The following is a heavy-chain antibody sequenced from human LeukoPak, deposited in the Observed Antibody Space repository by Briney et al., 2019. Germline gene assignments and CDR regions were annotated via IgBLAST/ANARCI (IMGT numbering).Heavy chain of an antibody. CDR3: ARGGDYYDSSGYYHFDY. J-gene: IGHJ4*02. CDR2: INHSGST. CDR1: GGSFSGYY. V-gene: IGHV4-34*01. Sequence: SETLSLTCAVYGGSFSGYYWSWIRQPPGKGLEWIGEINHSGSTNYNPSLKSRVIISVDTSKNQFSLKLSSVTAADTAVYYCARGGDYYDSSGYYHFDYWGQGTLVTVSS. D-gene: IGHD3-22*01.